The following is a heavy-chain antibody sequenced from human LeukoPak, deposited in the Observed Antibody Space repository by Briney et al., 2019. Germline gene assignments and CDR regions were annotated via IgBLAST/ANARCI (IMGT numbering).Heavy chain of an antibody. V-gene: IGHV3-23*01. Sequence: TGGSLRLSCAASGFTFSSYAMSWVRQAPGKGLEWVSVISGSGGSTYYADSVKGRFTISRDISKNTLYLKMNSLRAEDTAVYYCAKEEPGDYVYLFDYWGRGTLVTVSS. D-gene: IGHD4-17*01. CDR1: GFTFSSYA. CDR2: ISGSGGST. J-gene: IGHJ4*02. CDR3: AKEEPGDYVYLFDY.